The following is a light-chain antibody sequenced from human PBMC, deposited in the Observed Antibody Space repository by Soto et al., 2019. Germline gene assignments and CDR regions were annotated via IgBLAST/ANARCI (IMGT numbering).Light chain of an antibody. CDR3: SSFASSNTWV. CDR2: EVT. J-gene: IGLJ3*02. V-gene: IGLV2-8*01. Sequence: QSALTQPPSASGSPGQSVTISCTGTSSDVGASNYVSWYQQHAGKAPKLVIYEVTKRPSGVPDRFSGSKSANTASLTVSGLQAEDEADYYCSSFASSNTWVFGGGTKLTV. CDR1: SSDVGASNY.